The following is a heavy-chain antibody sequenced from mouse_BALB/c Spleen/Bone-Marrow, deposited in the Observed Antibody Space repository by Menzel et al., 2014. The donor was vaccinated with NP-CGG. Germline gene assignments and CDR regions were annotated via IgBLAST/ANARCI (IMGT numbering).Heavy chain of an antibody. CDR2: ISGDGRYT. J-gene: IGHJ3*01. CDR1: GFSFSNYG. Sequence: EVQGVESGGGLVKSGGSLKLSCAASGFSFSNYGMSWVRQTPEKRLEWVATISGDGRYTFYSDSVKGRFTISRDNAQNNLYLQLSSLRSEDTALYYCARHAYYDQTEVSFVYWGQGTLVTVSA. V-gene: IGHV5-9-2*01. D-gene: IGHD2-4*01. CDR3: ARHAYYDQTEVSFVY.